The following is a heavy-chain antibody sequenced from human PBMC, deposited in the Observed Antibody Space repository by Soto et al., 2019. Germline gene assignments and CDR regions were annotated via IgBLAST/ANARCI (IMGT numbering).Heavy chain of an antibody. CDR2: IKCSGGET. V-gene: IGHV1-46*01. D-gene: IGHD1-1*01. Sequence: ASVKVSCKTSGYTFTNYYMHWVRQAPGQGLEWMGIIKCSGGETTYAQRFLGRVTMTSDTSTSTVYMEVSSLRSEDTAVYYCARVVLERRGEYYTNGMYAWGQGDAVPVYS. CDR1: GYTFTNYY. J-gene: IGHJ6*02. CDR3: ARVVLERRGEYYTNGMYA.